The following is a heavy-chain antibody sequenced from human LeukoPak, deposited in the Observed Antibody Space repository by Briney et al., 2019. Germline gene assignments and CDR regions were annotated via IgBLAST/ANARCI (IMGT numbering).Heavy chain of an antibody. CDR1: GFTFSDYY. D-gene: IGHD2-2*01. CDR3: ARTSTSCYQGCAFDL. Sequence: PGGSLRLSCAASGFTFSDYYMSWIRQAPGKGLEWVSYISSSGSTTYYADSVKGRFTISRDNAKNSLYLQMNSLRAEDTAVYYCARTSTSCYQGCAFDLWGQGTMVTVSS. CDR2: ISSSGSTT. V-gene: IGHV3-11*04. J-gene: IGHJ3*01.